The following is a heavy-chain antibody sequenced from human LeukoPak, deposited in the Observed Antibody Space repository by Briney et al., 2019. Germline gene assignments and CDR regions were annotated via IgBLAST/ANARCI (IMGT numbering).Heavy chain of an antibody. CDR1: EFTFSSYS. CDR2: IYSGGST. D-gene: IGHD2-2*01. Sequence: GGSLRLSCAASEFTFSSYSMNWVRQAPGKGLEWVSVIYSGGSTYYADSVKGRFTISRDNSKNTLYLQMNSLRAEDTAVYYCARDRGYCSSTSCYGVFYYGMDVWGQGTTVTVSS. V-gene: IGHV3-53*01. CDR3: ARDRGYCSSTSCYGVFYYGMDV. J-gene: IGHJ6*02.